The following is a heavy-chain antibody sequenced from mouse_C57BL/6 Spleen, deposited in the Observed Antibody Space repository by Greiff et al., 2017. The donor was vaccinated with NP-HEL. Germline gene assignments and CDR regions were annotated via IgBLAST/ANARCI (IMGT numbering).Heavy chain of an antibody. Sequence: VQLQQSGPGLVQPSQSLSITCTVSGFSLTSYGVHWVRQSPGKGLEWLGVIWSGGSTDYNAAFISRLSISKDNSKSQVFFKMNSLQADDTAIYYCARNNGYYYGSSYDAMDYWGQGTSVTVSS. CDR3: ARNNGYYYGSSYDAMDY. D-gene: IGHD1-1*01. J-gene: IGHJ4*01. CDR2: IWSGGST. V-gene: IGHV2-2*01. CDR1: GFSLTSYG.